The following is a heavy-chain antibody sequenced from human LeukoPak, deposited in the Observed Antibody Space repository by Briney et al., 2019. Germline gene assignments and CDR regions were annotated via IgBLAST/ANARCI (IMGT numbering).Heavy chain of an antibody. V-gene: IGHV3-30*02. Sequence: GGSLRLSCAASGFTFNSYGMNWVRQAPGKELEWVSFLRYDGRNQHYADSVGGRFTVSRDNPNNTLYLQMNSLRPEDTAVYYCSKDPVAGAPAYYFDNWGQGTLVTVSS. CDR3: SKDPVAGAPAYYFDN. CDR1: GFTFNSYG. J-gene: IGHJ4*02. D-gene: IGHD6-19*01. CDR2: LRYDGRNQ.